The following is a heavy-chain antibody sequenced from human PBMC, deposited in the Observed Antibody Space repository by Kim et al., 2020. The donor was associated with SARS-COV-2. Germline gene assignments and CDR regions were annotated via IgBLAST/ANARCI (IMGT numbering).Heavy chain of an antibody. J-gene: IGHJ4*02. Sequence: GGSLRLSCAISGFTFSNYCMSWVRQAPGKGPEWVSTVTGGGDQTQYADSVTGRFTVSRDNSESILYLQMNSLRADDTALYYCARDGLLACRSYFDHWGQGTLVTVSS. CDR3: ARDGLLACRSYFDH. V-gene: IGHV3-23*01. CDR1: GFTFSNYC. D-gene: IGHD2-15*01. CDR2: VTGGGDQT.